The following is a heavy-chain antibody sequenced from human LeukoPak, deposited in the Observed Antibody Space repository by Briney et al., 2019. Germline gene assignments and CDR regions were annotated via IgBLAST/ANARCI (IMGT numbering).Heavy chain of an antibody. CDR2: IRSKANSYAT. V-gene: IGHV3-73*01. J-gene: IGHJ3*02. D-gene: IGHD3-22*01. CDR1: GVTFSGSA. Sequence: GGSLRLSCAASGVTFSGSAMHWVRQASGKGLEWVGRIRSKANSYATAYAESVKGRFTISRDDSKNTAYLQVNSLKTEDTAVYYCTRARSSGYYYEDAFDIWGQGTMVTVSS. CDR3: TRARSSGYYYEDAFDI.